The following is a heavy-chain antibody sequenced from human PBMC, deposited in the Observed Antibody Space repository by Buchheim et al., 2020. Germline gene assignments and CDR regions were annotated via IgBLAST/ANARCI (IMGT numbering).Heavy chain of an antibody. CDR2: ISGSGGST. J-gene: IGHJ4*02. Sequence: EVQLLESGGGLVQPGGSLGLSCAASGFTFSRYAMSWVRQAPGKGREWVSTISGSGGSTYYADSVKGRVNIPRDNSKNTPYLQMSSLRAEDTAVYYCATGEEGWGQGTL. D-gene: IGHD3-16*01. CDR3: ATGEEG. V-gene: IGHV3-23*01. CDR1: GFTFSRYA.